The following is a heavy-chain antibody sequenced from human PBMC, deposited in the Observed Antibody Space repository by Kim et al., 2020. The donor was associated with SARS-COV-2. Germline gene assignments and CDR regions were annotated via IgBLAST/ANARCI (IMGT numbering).Heavy chain of an antibody. Sequence: KFQGRVTITADESTSTAYMELSSLRSEDTAVYYCARAEYCSSTSCYVLDPWGQGTLVTVSS. V-gene: IGHV1-69*01. CDR3: ARAEYCSSTSCYVLDP. D-gene: IGHD2-2*01. J-gene: IGHJ5*02.